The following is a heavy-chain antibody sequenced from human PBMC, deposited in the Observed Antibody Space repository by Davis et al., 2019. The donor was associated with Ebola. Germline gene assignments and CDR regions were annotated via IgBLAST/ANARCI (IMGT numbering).Heavy chain of an antibody. V-gene: IGHV1-69*13. J-gene: IGHJ3*02. D-gene: IGHD3-10*01. Sequence: SVKVSCKASGYTFTGYYMHWVRQAPGQGLEWMGGIIPIFGTANYAQKFQGRVTITADESTSTAYMELSSLRSDDTAVYYCAVIEFVDIWGQGTMVTVSS. CDR1: GYTFTGYY. CDR2: IIPIFGTA. CDR3: AVIEFVDI.